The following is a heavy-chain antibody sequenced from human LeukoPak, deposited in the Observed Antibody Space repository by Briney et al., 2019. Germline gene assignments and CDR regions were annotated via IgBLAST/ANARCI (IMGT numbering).Heavy chain of an antibody. Sequence: SETLSLTCTVSGGSISSYYWSWIRQPPGKGLEWIGYIYYSGSTNYNPSLKSRVTISVDKSKNQFSLMLSSVTAADTAVYYCARGSLLWFGDAFDIWGQGTMVTVSS. D-gene: IGHD3-10*01. CDR1: GGSISSYY. V-gene: IGHV4-59*01. CDR3: ARGSLLWFGDAFDI. J-gene: IGHJ3*02. CDR2: IYYSGST.